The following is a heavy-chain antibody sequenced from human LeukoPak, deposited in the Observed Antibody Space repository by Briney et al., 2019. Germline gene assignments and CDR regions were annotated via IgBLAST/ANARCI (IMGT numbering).Heavy chain of an antibody. D-gene: IGHD3-22*01. V-gene: IGHV4-31*03. CDR2: IYYSGST. J-gene: IGHJ4*02. Sequence: PPETLSLTCTVSGGSISSGGYYWSWIRQHPGKGLEWIGYIYYSGSTYYNPSLKSRVTISVDTSKNQFSLKLSSVTAADTAVYYCARDRVVVTSNYFDYWGQGTLVTVSS. CDR3: ARDRVVVTSNYFDY. CDR1: GGSISSGGYY.